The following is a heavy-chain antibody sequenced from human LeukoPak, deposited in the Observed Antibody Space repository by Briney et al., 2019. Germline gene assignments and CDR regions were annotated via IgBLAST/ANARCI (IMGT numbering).Heavy chain of an antibody. CDR1: GGSISSSSYY. V-gene: IGHV4-39*07. CDR3: ARDGGRLAAAGTWWFDP. D-gene: IGHD6-13*01. Sequence: SETLSLTCTVSGGSISSSSYYWGWIRQPPGKGLEWIGSIYYSGSTYYNPSLNSRVTISVDTSKNQFSLKLSSVTAADTAVYYCARDGGRLAAAGTWWFDPWGQGTLVTVSS. J-gene: IGHJ5*02. CDR2: IYYSGST.